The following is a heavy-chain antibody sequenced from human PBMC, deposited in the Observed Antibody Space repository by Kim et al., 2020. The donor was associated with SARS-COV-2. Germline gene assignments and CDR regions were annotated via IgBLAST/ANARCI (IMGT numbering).Heavy chain of an antibody. CDR1: GFTFSSYS. CDR3: ARDPGYSYGSVFDY. D-gene: IGHD5-18*01. CDR2: ISSSSTI. Sequence: GGSLRLSCAASGFTFSSYSMNWVRQAPGKGLEWVSYISSSSTIYYADSVKGRFTISRDNAKNSLYLQMNSLRDEDTAVYYCARDPGYSYGSVFDYWGQGTLVTVSS. J-gene: IGHJ4*02. V-gene: IGHV3-48*02.